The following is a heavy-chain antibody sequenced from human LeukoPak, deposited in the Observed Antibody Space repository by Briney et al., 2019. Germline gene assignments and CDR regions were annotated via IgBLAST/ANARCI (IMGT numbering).Heavy chain of an antibody. D-gene: IGHD2-2*02. CDR3: ANTRPDYYYMDV. V-gene: IGHV1-69*05. CDR1: GGTFSSYA. Sequence: SVKVSCKASGGTFSSYAISWVRQAPGQGLEWMGGIIPIFGTANYAQKFQGRVTITTDESTSTAYMELSSLRSEDTAVHYCANTRPDYYYMDVWGKGTTVTVSS. CDR2: IIPIFGTA. J-gene: IGHJ6*03.